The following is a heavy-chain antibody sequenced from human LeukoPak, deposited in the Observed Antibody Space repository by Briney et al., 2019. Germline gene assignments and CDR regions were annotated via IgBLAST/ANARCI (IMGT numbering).Heavy chain of an antibody. CDR3: ARDRLIAAVEHAFDI. J-gene: IGHJ3*02. D-gene: IGHD6-13*01. CDR1: GFTFSDYY. CDR2: ISSRGRTI. Sequence: GGSLRLSCAASGFTFSDYYMSWISQAPGKGLEGGSYISSRGRTIYYADSLKGRFTISRDNAKNALYLQMNSLRAEDTAVYYCARDRLIAAVEHAFDIWGQGTMVTVSS. V-gene: IGHV3-11*01.